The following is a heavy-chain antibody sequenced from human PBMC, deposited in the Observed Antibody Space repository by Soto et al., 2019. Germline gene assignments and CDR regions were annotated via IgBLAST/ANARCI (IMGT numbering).Heavy chain of an antibody. D-gene: IGHD1-26*01. CDR3: ASRERVDAFDV. CDR2: IIPISGSI. J-gene: IGHJ3*01. V-gene: IGHV1-69*01. Sequence: QVQLVQSGAEVKKPGSSVKVSCKASGGTFSTYGITWVRQASGQGLELMGGIIPISGSIKFAQKLQGRLTIIPDESTSTVYMELSILTSEDTAVYYCASRERVDAFDVWGQGTMVTVSS. CDR1: GGTFSTYG.